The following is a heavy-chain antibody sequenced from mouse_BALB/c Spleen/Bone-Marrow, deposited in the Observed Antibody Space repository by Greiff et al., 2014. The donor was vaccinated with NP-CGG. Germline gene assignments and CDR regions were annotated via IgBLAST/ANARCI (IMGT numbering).Heavy chain of an antibody. V-gene: IGHV1S127*01. CDR3: TRSRDYGNWFAY. CDR1: GYIFTSYW. J-gene: IGHJ3*01. Sequence: VQLQQSGAELVKPGASVKMSCKASGYIFTSYWMHWVKQRPGQGLEWIGVIDPSDSYTSYDQKFKGKATLTVDTSSSTAYMQLSSLTSEDSAVYYCTRSRDYGNWFAYWGQGTLVTVSA. D-gene: IGHD2-1*01. CDR2: IDPSDSYT.